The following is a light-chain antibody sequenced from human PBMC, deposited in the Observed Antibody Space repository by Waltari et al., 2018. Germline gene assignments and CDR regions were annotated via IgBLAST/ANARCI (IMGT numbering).Light chain of an antibody. Sequence: AIRMTQSPSSLSASTGDRVTITCRASQGISCYLAWYQQKPRKAPKLLIYAASTLQSGVPSRFSGSGSGTDFTLTISCLQSEDFATYYCQQYYSYPRTFGQGTKVEIK. V-gene: IGKV1-8*01. CDR1: QGISCY. J-gene: IGKJ1*01. CDR3: QQYYSYPRT. CDR2: AAS.